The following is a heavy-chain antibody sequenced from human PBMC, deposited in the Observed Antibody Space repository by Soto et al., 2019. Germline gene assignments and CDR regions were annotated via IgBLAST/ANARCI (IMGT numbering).Heavy chain of an antibody. CDR1: ECNCSSYA. J-gene: IGHJ6*02. D-gene: IGHD3-10*01. V-gene: IGHV3-23*01. CDR3: AKELLWFGDLRYGMDV. Sequence: AGGSLILSCAASECNCSSYAMSWVRPDPGKGLEWVSAISGSGGSTYYADSVKGRFTISRDNSKNTLYLQMNSLRAEDTAVYYCAKELLWFGDLRYGMDVWGQGTTVNVSS. CDR2: ISGSGGST.